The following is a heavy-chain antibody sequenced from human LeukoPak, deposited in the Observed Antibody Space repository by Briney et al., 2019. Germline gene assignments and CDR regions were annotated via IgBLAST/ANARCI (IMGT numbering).Heavy chain of an antibody. CDR3: ARRHYDSWSGYFGGWFDP. V-gene: IGHV4-39*01. CDR1: GGSISSSSYY. Sequence: SETLSLTCTVSGGSISSSSYYWGWIRQTPGKGLEWIGSIYYSGSTYYDPSLKSRVTISVDTSKNQFSLKLSSVTAADTAVYYCARRHYDSWSGYFGGWFDPWRPGTLVTVSS. CDR2: IYYSGST. D-gene: IGHD3-3*01. J-gene: IGHJ5*02.